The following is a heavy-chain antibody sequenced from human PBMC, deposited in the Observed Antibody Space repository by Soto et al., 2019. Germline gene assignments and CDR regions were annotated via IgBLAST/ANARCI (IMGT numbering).Heavy chain of an antibody. D-gene: IGHD2-21*01. V-gene: IGHV1-18*01. J-gene: IGHJ3*02. CDR3: ARDRLPRGHGAFDI. CDR2: IIPIFGTA. Sequence: GASVKVSCKASGYTFTSYGISWVRQAPGQGLEWMGGIIPIFGTANYAQKLQGRVTMTTDTSTSTAYMELRSLRSDDTAVYYCARDRLPRGHGAFDIWGQGTMVTVSS. CDR1: GYTFTSYG.